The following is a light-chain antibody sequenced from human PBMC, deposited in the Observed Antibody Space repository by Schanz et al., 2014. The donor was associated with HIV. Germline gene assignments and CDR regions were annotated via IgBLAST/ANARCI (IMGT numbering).Light chain of an antibody. V-gene: IGKV1-5*03. J-gene: IGKJ1*01. Sequence: DIQMTQSPPTLSASVGDRVTITCRASQYISSWLAWYQQKPGKAPKLLIYKSSSLQSGVPSRFSGSGSGTEFTLTITSLQPDDFATYYCQQYYLYWTFGQGTKVEVK. CDR2: KSS. CDR3: QQYYLYWT. CDR1: QYISSW.